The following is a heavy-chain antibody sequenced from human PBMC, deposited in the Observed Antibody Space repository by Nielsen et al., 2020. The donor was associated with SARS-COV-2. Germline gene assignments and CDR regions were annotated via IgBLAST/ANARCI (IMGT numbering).Heavy chain of an antibody. J-gene: IGHJ4*02. Sequence: GGSLRLSCAVSGFTFGSYGMHWVRQAPGKGLEWVAVISYDGSTKDSVKGRYTISRDNSKNTLYLQMNSLRAEDTAVYYCAKDIRRYSYGYDPLDYWGQGTLVTVSS. D-gene: IGHD5-18*01. CDR1: GFTFGSYG. CDR2: ISYDGSTK. V-gene: IGHV3-30*18. CDR3: AKDIRRYSYGYDPLDY.